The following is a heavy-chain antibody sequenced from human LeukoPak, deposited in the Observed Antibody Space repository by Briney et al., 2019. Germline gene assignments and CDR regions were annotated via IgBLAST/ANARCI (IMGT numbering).Heavy chain of an antibody. J-gene: IGHJ3*02. Sequence: SSETRSLTCTVSGGSISTYYWSWIRQPPGGGLEWIGYVFYSGNTKYNPSLKSRVPISIDTSKNQFSLKLSSVTAADTAVYYCARDSGYDSDAFAIWGQGTVVTVSS. CDR3: ARDSGYDSDAFAI. V-gene: IGHV4-59*01. CDR2: VFYSGNT. D-gene: IGHD5-12*01. CDR1: GGSISTYY.